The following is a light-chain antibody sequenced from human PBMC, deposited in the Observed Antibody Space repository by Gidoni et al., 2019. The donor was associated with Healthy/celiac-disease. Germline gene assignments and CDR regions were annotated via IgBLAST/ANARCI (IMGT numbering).Light chain of an antibody. CDR1: LSVSSSY. CDR2: GAS. CDR3: QQYGSSPGIT. J-gene: IGKJ5*01. V-gene: IGKV3-20*01. Sequence: EIVLTQSPGTLSLSPGERATLSCRASLSVSSSYLAWYQQKPGQAPRLLIYGASSRATGIPDRFSGSGSGTDFTLTISRLEPEDFAVYYCQQYGSSPGITFGQGTRLEIK.